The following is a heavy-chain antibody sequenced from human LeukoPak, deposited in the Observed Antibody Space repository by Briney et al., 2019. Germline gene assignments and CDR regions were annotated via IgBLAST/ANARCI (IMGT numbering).Heavy chain of an antibody. CDR1: GGSISSYY. V-gene: IGHV4-34*01. J-gene: IGHJ5*02. Sequence: SETLSLTCTVSGGSISSYYWSWIRQPPGKGLEWIGEINHGGSINYNPSLKSRVTISVDTSKNQFSLNLSSVTAADTAVYYCARKTRHNWFDPWGPGTLVTVSS. CDR2: INHGGSI. CDR3: ARKTRHNWFDP.